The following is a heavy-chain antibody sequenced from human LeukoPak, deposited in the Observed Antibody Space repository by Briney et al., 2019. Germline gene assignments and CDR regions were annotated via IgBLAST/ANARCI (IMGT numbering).Heavy chain of an antibody. CDR1: GFDFADQA. CDR2: ISWNSNEI. J-gene: IGHJ4*02. CDR3: AKGHGKATISSDY. Sequence: GGSLRLSCVASGFDFADQAMHWVRQAPGKGLEWVSGISWNSNEIIYADSVRGRFTISRDNAKNSLYLQMNSLTAEDTAVYYCAKGHGKATISSDYWGQGTLVTVSS. V-gene: IGHV3-9*01. D-gene: IGHD5-24*01.